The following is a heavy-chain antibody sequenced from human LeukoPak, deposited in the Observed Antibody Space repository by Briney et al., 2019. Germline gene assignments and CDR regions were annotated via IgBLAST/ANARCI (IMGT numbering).Heavy chain of an antibody. CDR3: ARVSRSSGLPNDY. D-gene: IGHD6-19*01. CDR1: GFTVSSNY. Sequence: GSLRLSCAASGFTVSSNYMSWVRQAPGKGLEWVSVIYSGGSTYYADSVKGRFTISRDNSKNTLYLQMNSLRAEDTAVYYCARVSRSSGLPNDYWGQGTLVTVSS. J-gene: IGHJ4*02. CDR2: IYSGGST. V-gene: IGHV3-53*01.